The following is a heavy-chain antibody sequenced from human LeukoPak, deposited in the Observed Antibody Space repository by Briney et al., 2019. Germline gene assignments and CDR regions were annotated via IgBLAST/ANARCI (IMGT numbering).Heavy chain of an antibody. Sequence: GGSLRLSCAASGFTFDDYAMHWVGQAPGKGLEWVSGISWNSGSIGYADSVKGRFTISRDNAKNSLYLQMNSLRAEDTALYYCAKALRGYRGFDYWGQGTLVTVSS. D-gene: IGHD5-18*01. CDR3: AKALRGYRGFDY. CDR1: GFTFDDYA. CDR2: ISWNSGSI. V-gene: IGHV3-9*01. J-gene: IGHJ4*02.